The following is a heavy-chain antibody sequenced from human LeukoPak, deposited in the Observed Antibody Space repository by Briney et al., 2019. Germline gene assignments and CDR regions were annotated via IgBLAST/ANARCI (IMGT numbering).Heavy chain of an antibody. CDR2: TRNKANSYTT. CDR1: GFTFSDHY. J-gene: IGHJ4*02. V-gene: IGHV3-72*01. CDR3: ATSSRY. Sequence: GGSLRLSCAASGFTFSDHYMDWVRQAPGKGLEWVGRTRNKANSYTTEYAASVRGRFTISRDDSKNSLYLQMNSLKTEDTAMYYCATSSRYWGQGTLVTVSS.